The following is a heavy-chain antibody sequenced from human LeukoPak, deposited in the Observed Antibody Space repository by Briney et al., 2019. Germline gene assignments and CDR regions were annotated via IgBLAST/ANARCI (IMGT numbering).Heavy chain of an antibody. CDR3: ASYGGNSVFDY. CDR1: GFTFSGYP. J-gene: IGHJ4*02. V-gene: IGHV3-30*04. Sequence: GGSLRLSCAASGFTFSGYPIHWVRQAPGKGLEWVAVISYDGSNKYYADSVKGRFTISRDNSKNTLYLQMNSLRAEDTAVYYCASYGGNSVFDYWGQGTLVTVSS. CDR2: ISYDGSNK. D-gene: IGHD4-23*01.